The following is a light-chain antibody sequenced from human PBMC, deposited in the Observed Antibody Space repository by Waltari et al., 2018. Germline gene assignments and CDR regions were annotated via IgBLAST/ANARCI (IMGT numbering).Light chain of an antibody. CDR2: EVR. CDR3: SSYTSSSTFYRV. CDR1: SSDVGSYNR. V-gene: IGLV2-18*02. Sequence: QSALTQPPSVSGSPGQSVTISCTGTSSDVGSYNRVSWYQQPPGTPPKLLIYEVRHRPSGVPDRFSGSKSGNTASLTISGLQAEDEADYYCSSYTSSSTFYRVFGGGTKLTVL. J-gene: IGLJ2*01.